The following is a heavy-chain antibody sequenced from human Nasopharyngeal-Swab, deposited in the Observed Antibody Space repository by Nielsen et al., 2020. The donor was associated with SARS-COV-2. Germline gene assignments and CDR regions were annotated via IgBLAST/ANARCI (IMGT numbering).Heavy chain of an antibody. D-gene: IGHD3-9*01. CDR2: ISYDGSNK. CDR1: GFTFSSYG. Sequence: GESLKISCAASGFTFSSYGMHWVRQAPGKGLEWVAVISYDGSNKYYADSVKGRFTISRDNSKNTLYLQMNSLRAEDTAVYYCARVPYDILHFRGGMDVWGQGTTVTVSS. CDR3: ARVPYDILHFRGGMDV. J-gene: IGHJ6*02. V-gene: IGHV3-30*03.